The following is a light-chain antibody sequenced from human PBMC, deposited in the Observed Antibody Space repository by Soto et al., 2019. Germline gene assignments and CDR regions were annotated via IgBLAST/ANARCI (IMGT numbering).Light chain of an antibody. CDR2: EDN. Sequence: QSVLTQPPSVSAAPGQKVTSSCSGRSSNIGANFVSWYQQLPGAAPKLLIYEDNKRPSGIPDRFSGSKSGTSATLVISGLQTGDEADYYCETWDGSRSALFGGGTKLTVL. CDR1: SSNIGANF. J-gene: IGLJ2*01. CDR3: ETWDGSRSAL. V-gene: IGLV1-51*02.